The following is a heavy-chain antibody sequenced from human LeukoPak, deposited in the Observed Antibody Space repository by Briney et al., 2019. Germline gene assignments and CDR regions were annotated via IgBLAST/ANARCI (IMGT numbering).Heavy chain of an antibody. CDR1: GFTFSSYA. CDR3: AKDGGGSLEWLPPMDV. D-gene: IGHD3-3*01. Sequence: GGSLRLSCAVSGFTFSSYAMIWVRQAPGRGLVWVSSIGASGDSIHYTDSVKGRFTISRDNSKSTLYLQMNRLRAEDTAVYFCAKDGGGSLEWLPPMDVWGQGTTVTVSS. J-gene: IGHJ6*02. V-gene: IGHV3-23*01. CDR2: IGASGDSI.